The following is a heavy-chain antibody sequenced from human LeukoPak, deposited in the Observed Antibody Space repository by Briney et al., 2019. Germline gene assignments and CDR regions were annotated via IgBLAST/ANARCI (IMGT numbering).Heavy chain of an antibody. V-gene: IGHV3-7*01. CDR1: GFTFSSYW. CDR3: AREEHYDFWSGYYYYYGMDV. D-gene: IGHD3-3*01. Sequence: GSLRLSCAASGFTFSSYWMSWVRQAPGKGLEWVASIKQDGSEKYYVDSVKGRFTISRDNAKNSLYLQMNSLRAEDTAVYYCAREEHYDFWSGYYYYYGMDVWGQGTTVTVSS. J-gene: IGHJ6*02. CDR2: IKQDGSEK.